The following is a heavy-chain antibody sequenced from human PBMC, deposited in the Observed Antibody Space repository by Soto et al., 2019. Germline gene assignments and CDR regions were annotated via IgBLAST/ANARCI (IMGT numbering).Heavy chain of an antibody. J-gene: IGHJ4*02. CDR3: ATGIISGYYLYFDY. CDR2: INGGNGKT. V-gene: IGHV1-3*01. D-gene: IGHD3-3*01. Sequence: GASVKVSCKTSGYTFGGYAIFWVRQAPGQSLEWMGYINGGNGKTEYSQKFQGRVTITRDTSANTAYMELSSLRSEDTAVYYCATGIISGYYLYFDYWGQGTLVTVSS. CDR1: GYTFGGYA.